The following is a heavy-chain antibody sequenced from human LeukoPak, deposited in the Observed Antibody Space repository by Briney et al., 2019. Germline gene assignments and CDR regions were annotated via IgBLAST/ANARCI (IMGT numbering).Heavy chain of an antibody. CDR2: IYYSGST. D-gene: IGHD6-13*01. Sequence: SETLSLTCTVSGGSISWYYGSWVRQPPGKGLECIGYIYYSGSTNYNPSLKSRVTLSVDTSKNQFTLKLSSVTAADTAVYYCARLIHPYSSSWYFDYWGQGTLVTVSS. J-gene: IGHJ4*02. CDR1: GGSISWYY. CDR3: ARLIHPYSSSWYFDY. V-gene: IGHV4-59*08.